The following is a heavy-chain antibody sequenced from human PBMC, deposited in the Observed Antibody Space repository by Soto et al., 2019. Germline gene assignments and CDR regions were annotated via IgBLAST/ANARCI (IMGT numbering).Heavy chain of an antibody. J-gene: IGHJ1*01. Sequence: GGSLRLSCAASGFTFSSYAMSWVRQAPGKGLEWVSAISGSGGSTYYADSVKGRFTISRDNSKNTLYLQMNSLRAEDTAVYYCESSGWTGYFQHWGQGTLVTVSS. V-gene: IGHV3-23*01. CDR1: GFTFSSYA. CDR3: ESSGWTGYFQH. CDR2: ISGSGGST. D-gene: IGHD6-19*01.